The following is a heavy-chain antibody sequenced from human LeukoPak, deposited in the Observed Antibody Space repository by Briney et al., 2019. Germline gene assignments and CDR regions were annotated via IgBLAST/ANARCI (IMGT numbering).Heavy chain of an antibody. D-gene: IGHD1-1*01. CDR1: GFTFSSYA. CDR3: ARYDNGKDYFDY. V-gene: IGHV3-23*03. CDR2: MYSGGGT. J-gene: IGHJ4*02. Sequence: GGSLRLSCTVSGFTFSSYAMSWVRQAPGKGLEWVSLMYSGGGTSYADSVKGRFTISRDTSKNTLYLQMSSLRAEDTALYYCARYDNGKDYFDYWGQGTLVTVSS.